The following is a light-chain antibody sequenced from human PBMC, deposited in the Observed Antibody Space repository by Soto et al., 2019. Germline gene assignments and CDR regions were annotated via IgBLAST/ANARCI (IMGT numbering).Light chain of an antibody. CDR1: QSVSSN. Sequence: EIVMTQSPATLSVSPGERATLSCRASQSVSSNLAWYQQKPGQAPRPLIYGPSTRATGIPARCSGSGSGTEYTLTISSLQSEDFAVDYCQQYNNWTPWTFGQGTKVEIK. J-gene: IGKJ1*01. CDR2: GPS. V-gene: IGKV3-15*01. CDR3: QQYNNWTPWT.